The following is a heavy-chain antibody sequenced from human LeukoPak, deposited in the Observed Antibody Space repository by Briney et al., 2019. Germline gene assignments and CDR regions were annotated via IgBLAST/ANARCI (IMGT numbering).Heavy chain of an antibody. D-gene: IGHD4-11*01. CDR3: ANYPGAMTTVTTGTDY. CDR2: ISSSSSYI. J-gene: IGHJ4*02. CDR1: GFTFSSYS. Sequence: GGSLRLSCAASGFTFSSYSMNWVRQAPGKGLEWVSSISSSSSYIYYADSVKGRFTISRDNSKNTLYLQMNSLRAEDTAVYYCANYPGAMTTVTTGTDYWGQGTLVTVSS. V-gene: IGHV3-21*04.